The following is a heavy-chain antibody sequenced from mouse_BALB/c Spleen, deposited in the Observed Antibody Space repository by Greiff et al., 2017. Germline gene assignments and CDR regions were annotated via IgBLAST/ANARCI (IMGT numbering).Heavy chain of an antibody. CDR1: GFTFNTYA. J-gene: IGHJ4*01. CDR2: IRSKSNNYAT. V-gene: IGHV10-1*02. Sequence: VQLKESGGGLVQPKGSLKLSCAASGFTFNTYAMNWVRQAPGKGLEWVARIRSKSNNYATYYADSVKDRFTISRDDSQSMLYLQMNNLKTEDTAMYYCVRQEYGNRKAHYYAMDYWGQGTSVTVSS. CDR3: VRQEYGNRKAHYYAMDY. D-gene: IGHD2-10*02.